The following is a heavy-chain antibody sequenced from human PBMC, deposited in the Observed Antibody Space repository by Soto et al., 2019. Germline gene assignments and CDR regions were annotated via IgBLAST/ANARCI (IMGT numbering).Heavy chain of an antibody. CDR3: ARGSGITYGYPFDY. J-gene: IGHJ4*02. CDR2: ISYDGSNK. D-gene: IGHD5-18*01. CDR1: GFTFSSYG. V-gene: IGHV3-30*03. Sequence: VGSLRLSCAASGFTFSSYGMHWVRQAPGKGLEWVAVISYDGSNKYYADSVKGRFTIPRDNSKNTLYLQMNSLRAEDTAVYYCARGSGITYGYPFDYWGQGTLVTVSS.